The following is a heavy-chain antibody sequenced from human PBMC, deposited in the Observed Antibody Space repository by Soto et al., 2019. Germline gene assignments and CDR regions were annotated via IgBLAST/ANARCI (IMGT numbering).Heavy chain of an antibody. CDR1: GFTFSSYG. CDR2: VIIVVVTT. Sequence: GGSLRLSCAASGFTFSSYGMSWVRQAPGKGLEWVSAVIIVVVTTNYAGSVKGRFPFSRDISKTTLFLQLNSLRAEDTAVYYCAKVPRGVVVPAAMYWGQGTLVTVSS. V-gene: IGHV3-23*01. D-gene: IGHD2-2*01. J-gene: IGHJ4*01. CDR3: AKVPRGVVVPAAMY.